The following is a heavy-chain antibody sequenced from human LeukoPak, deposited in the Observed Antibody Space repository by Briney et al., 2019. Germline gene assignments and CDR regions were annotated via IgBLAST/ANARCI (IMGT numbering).Heavy chain of an antibody. J-gene: IGHJ5*02. CDR2: ISAYNGNT. V-gene: IGHV1-18*01. D-gene: IGHD4-23*01. CDR3: ASSPGGYWFDP. Sequence: ASVKVSCKASGYTFTSYGISWGRQAPGQGLEWMGWISAYNGNTNYAQKLQGRATMTTDTSTSTAYMELRSLRSDDTAVYYCASSPGGYWFDPWGQGTLVTVSS. CDR1: GYTFTSYG.